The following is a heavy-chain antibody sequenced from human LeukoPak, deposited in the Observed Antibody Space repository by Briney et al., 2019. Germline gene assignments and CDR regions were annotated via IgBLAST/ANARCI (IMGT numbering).Heavy chain of an antibody. CDR3: AKDQVRGDGYDFYFDY. D-gene: IGHD5-24*01. CDR1: GFTFSDYA. CDR2: ISGGGGST. Sequence: PGGSLRLSCAASGFTFSDYAMSWVRQAPGKGLEWVSAISGGGGSTYYADSVKGRFTISRDNSKNTLYLQMNSLRAEDTAVYYCAKDQVRGDGYDFYFDYWGQGTLVTVSS. V-gene: IGHV3-23*01. J-gene: IGHJ4*02.